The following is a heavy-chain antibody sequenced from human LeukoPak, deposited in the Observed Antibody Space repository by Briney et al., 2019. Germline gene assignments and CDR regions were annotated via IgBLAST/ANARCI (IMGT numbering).Heavy chain of an antibody. J-gene: IGHJ4*02. CDR1: GFTFSSYW. CDR2: IKHDGSEK. Sequence: GGSLRLSCAASGFTFSSYWMSWVRQAPGQGLEWVANIKHDGSEKYYVDTVRGRFTISRDNAENSLYLQMNSLSAEDTAVYYCARHRNTYFDYWGQGTLVTVSS. V-gene: IGHV3-7*01. CDR3: ARHRNTYFDY.